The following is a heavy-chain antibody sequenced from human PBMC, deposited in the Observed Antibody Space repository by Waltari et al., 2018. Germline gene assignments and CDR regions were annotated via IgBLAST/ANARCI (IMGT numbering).Heavy chain of an antibody. V-gene: IGHV1-2*02. J-gene: IGHJ4*02. CDR1: GYTFTGYY. CDR2: INANRGGT. D-gene: IGHD1-1*01. CDR3: ARTPWNWNDPDY. Sequence: QVQLVQSGAEVKKPGASVKVSCKASGYTFTGYYMHWVRQAPGQGLEWMGWINANRGGTNYAKKFQGRVTMTRDTSISTAYMELSRLRSDDTAVYYCARTPWNWNDPDYWGQGTLVTVSS.